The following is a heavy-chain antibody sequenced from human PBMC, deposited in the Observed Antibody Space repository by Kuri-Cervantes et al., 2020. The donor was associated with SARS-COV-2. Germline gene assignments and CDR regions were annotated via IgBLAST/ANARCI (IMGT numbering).Heavy chain of an antibody. CDR1: GFTFSSYC. J-gene: IGHJ5*02. CDR3: ARINYYEIT. D-gene: IGHD3-22*01. CDR2: ISYDGSNK. V-gene: IGHV3-30*05. Sequence: LSLTCAASGFTFSSYCMSWVRQAPGKGLEWVAVISYDGSNKYYADSVKGRFTISRDNSKNTLYLQMNSLRAEDTAVYYCARINYYEITWGQGTLVTVSS.